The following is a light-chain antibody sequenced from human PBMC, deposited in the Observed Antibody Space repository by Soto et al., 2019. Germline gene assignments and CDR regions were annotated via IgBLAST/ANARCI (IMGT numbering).Light chain of an antibody. CDR3: QKCDYLPI. CDR1: HDITSY. V-gene: IGKV1-33*01. J-gene: IGKJ3*01. CDR2: DAS. Sequence: DIPMTQSPSSLSASVGDRVTITCQASHDITSYLNWYQHKPGKAPKLLIYDASTLEALVPSTFSGSGSGTDCTFTISRLQPEDVATYYCQKCDYLPIFGPATTVDFK.